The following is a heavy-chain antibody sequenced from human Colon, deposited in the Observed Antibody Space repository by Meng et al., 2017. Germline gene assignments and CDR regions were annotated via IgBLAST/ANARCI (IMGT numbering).Heavy chain of an antibody. V-gene: IGHV1-46*01. D-gene: IGHD3-16*01. CDR1: GYTFSDYH. J-gene: IGHJ4*02. Sequence: QGQLVQSVAEVEKPGASVKVSCKASGYTFSDYHMHWVRQAPGQGLEWMGIINPSGGGTRYAQKFQGRVTMSRDTSTSTVYMDLSSLTSDDTAVYYCARERFGESPDYWGQGTLVTVSS. CDR2: INPSGGGT. CDR3: ARERFGESPDY.